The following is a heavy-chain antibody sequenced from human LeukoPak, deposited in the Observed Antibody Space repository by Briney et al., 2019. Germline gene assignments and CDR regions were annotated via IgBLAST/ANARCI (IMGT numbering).Heavy chain of an antibody. J-gene: IGHJ4*02. CDR1: GYSISSGYY. CDR3: ARGRTNWGSSYFDY. Sequence: SETLSLTCAVSGYSISSGYYWGWIRQPPGKGLEWIGSTYHSGSTNYNPSLKSRVTISVDTSKNQFSLKLSSVTAADTAVYYCARGRTNWGSSYFDYWGQGTLVTVSS. V-gene: IGHV4-38-2*01. D-gene: IGHD7-27*01. CDR2: TYHSGST.